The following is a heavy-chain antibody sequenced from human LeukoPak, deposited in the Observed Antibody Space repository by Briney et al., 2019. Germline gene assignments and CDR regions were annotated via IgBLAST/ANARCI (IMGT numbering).Heavy chain of an antibody. J-gene: IGHJ4*02. V-gene: IGHV1-18*01. CDR3: AREHSSSWDQFDY. D-gene: IGHD6-13*01. CDR2: FNPENGNT. Sequence: ASVNVSCKASGYSFVGYGITWVRPAPGQGLEWMGWFNPENGNTNYAQKVQGRVTMTADTSTSTSYMELRSLRSDDTAVYYCAREHSSSWDQFDYWGQGTLVTVSS. CDR1: GYSFVGYG.